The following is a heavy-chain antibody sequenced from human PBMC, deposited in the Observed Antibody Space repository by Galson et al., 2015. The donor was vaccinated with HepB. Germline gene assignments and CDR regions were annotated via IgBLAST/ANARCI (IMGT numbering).Heavy chain of an antibody. Sequence: SLRLSCAASGFTFSSYAMSWVRQAPGKGLEWVSAISGSGGSTYYAGSVKGRFTISRDNSKNTLYLQMNSLRAEDTAVYYCAKRQYYYGSGSYYKDYWGQGTLVTVSS. CDR3: AKRQYYYGSGSYYKDY. D-gene: IGHD3-10*01. CDR2: ISGSGGST. J-gene: IGHJ4*02. CDR1: GFTFSSYA. V-gene: IGHV3-23*01.